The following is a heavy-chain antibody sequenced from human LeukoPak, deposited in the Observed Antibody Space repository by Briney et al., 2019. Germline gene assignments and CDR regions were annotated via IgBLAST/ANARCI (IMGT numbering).Heavy chain of an antibody. D-gene: IGHD5-12*01. CDR2: INPSGGGT. Sequence: ASVKVSCKASGYTFTNYYIHWVRQAPGQGLEWMGIINPSGGGTTYAQKFQGRLTITRDMSTSTVYMELSSLGSDDTAVYYCARNIGTAGLDFWGQGTLVTVSS. J-gene: IGHJ4*02. CDR1: GYTFTNYY. CDR3: ARNIGTAGLDF. V-gene: IGHV1-46*01.